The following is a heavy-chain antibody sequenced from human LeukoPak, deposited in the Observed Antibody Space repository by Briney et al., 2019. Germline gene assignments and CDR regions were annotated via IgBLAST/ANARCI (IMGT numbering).Heavy chain of an antibody. J-gene: IGHJ4*01. CDR1: GYRFTSYW. CDR3: TRLGGSYNYPVHF. D-gene: IGHD1-26*01. CDR2: IYPGDSDT. V-gene: IGHV5-51*01. Sequence: GESLKISCKGSGYRFTSYWIGWVRQMPGKGLEWMGIIYPGDSDTRYSPSFQGQVTISADKSISTAYLQWSSLKASDTAMYHCTRLGGSYNYPVHFWGQGTLVTVSS.